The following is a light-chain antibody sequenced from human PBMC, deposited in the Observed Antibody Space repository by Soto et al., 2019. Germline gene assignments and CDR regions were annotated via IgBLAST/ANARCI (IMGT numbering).Light chain of an antibody. CDR1: QSVRDN. CDR3: QQYDNWPPIT. J-gene: IGKJ5*01. CDR2: GTS. Sequence: IVLTQSPATLSVSPGERATLSCRSSQSVRDNLAWYQQKPGQAPRLLIYGTSTRATGIPARFSGSGSGTEFTLIISSLQSEDFGVYYCQQYDNWPPITFGQGTRLEIK. V-gene: IGKV3-15*01.